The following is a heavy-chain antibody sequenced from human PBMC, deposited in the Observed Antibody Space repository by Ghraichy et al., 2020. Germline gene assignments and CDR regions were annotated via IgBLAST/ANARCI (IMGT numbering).Heavy chain of an antibody. CDR3: AGPNFQSAYNDLAY. V-gene: IGHV4-4*02. J-gene: IGHJ4*02. CDR2: IHHSGKT. Sequence: SETLSLTCAVSGGSISGSHWWSWVRQPPGKGLEWIGEIHHSGKTNYNPSLKSRVSMSVDKSKSQFSLKVNSVTAAATAVYFCAGPNFQSAYNDLAYWGQGTLVTVSS. D-gene: IGHD3-3*01. CDR1: GGSISGSHW.